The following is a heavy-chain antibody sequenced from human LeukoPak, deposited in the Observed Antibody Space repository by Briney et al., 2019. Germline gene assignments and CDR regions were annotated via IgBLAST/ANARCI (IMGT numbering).Heavy chain of an antibody. D-gene: IGHD3-16*01. CDR2: INPSDGST. J-gene: IGHJ4*02. CDR3: AREGLGELTLDY. CDR1: GYTFSSYY. Sequence: ASVKVSCKASGYTFSSYYLHWVRQAPGQGLEWMGIINPSDGSTLYAQKFQGRVTMTTDTSTSTAYMELRSLRSDDTAVYYCAREGLGELTLDYWGQGTLVTVSS. V-gene: IGHV1-46*01.